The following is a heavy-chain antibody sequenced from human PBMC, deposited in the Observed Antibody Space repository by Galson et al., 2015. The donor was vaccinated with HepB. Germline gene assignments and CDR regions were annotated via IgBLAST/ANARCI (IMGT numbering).Heavy chain of an antibody. V-gene: IGHV3-21*01. CDR2: ISSSSSYI. CDR1: GFTFSSYS. J-gene: IGHJ4*02. Sequence: SLRLSCAASGFTFSSYSMNWVRQAPGKGLEWVSSISSSSSYIYYADSVKGRFTISRDNAKNSLYLQMNSLRAEDTAVYYCARGVIAVAGFDYWGQGTLVTVSS. D-gene: IGHD6-19*01. CDR3: ARGVIAVAGFDY.